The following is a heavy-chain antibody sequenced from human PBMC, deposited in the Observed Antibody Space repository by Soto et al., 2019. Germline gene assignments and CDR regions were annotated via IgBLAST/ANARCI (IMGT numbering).Heavy chain of an antibody. CDR3: AKDRSEGGYYDSSGYQFDY. CDR1: GFTFSSYG. J-gene: IGHJ4*02. D-gene: IGHD3-22*01. CDR2: ISYDGSNK. Sequence: GGSLRLSCAASGFTFSSYGMHWVRQAPGKGLEWVAVISYDGSNKYYADSVKGRFTISRDNSKNTLYLQMNSLRAEDTAVYYCAKDRSEGGYYDSSGYQFDYWGQGTLVTVSS. V-gene: IGHV3-30*18.